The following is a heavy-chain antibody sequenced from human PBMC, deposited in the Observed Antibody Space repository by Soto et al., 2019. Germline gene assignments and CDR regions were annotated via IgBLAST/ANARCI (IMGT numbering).Heavy chain of an antibody. CDR1: GFTFSSYA. CDR2: ISGSGGST. D-gene: IGHD6-19*01. J-gene: IGHJ4*02. Sequence: GGSLRLSCAASGFTFSSYAMSWVRQAPGKGLEWVSAISGSGGSTYYADSVKGRFTISRDNSKNTPYLQMNSLRAEDTAVYYCAKAAAGSSSGWYVEYYFDYWGQGTLVTVSS. CDR3: AKAAAGSSSGWYVEYYFDY. V-gene: IGHV3-23*01.